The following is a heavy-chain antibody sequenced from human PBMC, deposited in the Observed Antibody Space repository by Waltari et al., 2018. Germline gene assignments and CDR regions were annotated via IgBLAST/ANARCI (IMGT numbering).Heavy chain of an antibody. CDR1: GGSISSGSYY. D-gene: IGHD3-3*01. CDR3: ARGIFGVVSY. CDR2: IYTSGST. V-gene: IGHV4-61*09. J-gene: IGHJ4*02. Sequence: QVQLQESGPGLVKPSQTLSLTCTVPGGSISSGSYYWSWIRQPAGKGLEWIGYIYTSGSTNYNPSLKSRVTISVDTSKNQFSLKLSSVTAADTAVYYCARGIFGVVSYWGQGTLVTVSS.